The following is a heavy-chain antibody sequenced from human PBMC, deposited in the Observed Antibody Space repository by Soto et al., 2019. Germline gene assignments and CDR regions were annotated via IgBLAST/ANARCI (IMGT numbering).Heavy chain of an antibody. Sequence: PGESPKISCKSPGYSFTSYWIGWVRQMPGKGPEWMGIIYPGDSDTIYSPPFQGQVTISADKSISTAYLQWSSLKASDTAMYYCAGLGQWLEIDYWGQGTLVTVSS. J-gene: IGHJ4*02. CDR1: GYSFTSYW. D-gene: IGHD6-19*01. V-gene: IGHV5-51*01. CDR3: AGLGQWLEIDY. CDR2: IYPGDSDT.